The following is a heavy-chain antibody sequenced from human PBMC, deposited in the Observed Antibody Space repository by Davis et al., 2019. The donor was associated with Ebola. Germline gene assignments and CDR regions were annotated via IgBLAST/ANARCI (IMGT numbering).Heavy chain of an antibody. J-gene: IGHJ4*02. V-gene: IGHV1-3*01. Sequence: AASVKVSCTASGYTFTSYAMHWVRQAPGQRLEWMGWINAGNGNTKYSQKFQGRVTITRDTSASTAYMELSSLRSEDTAVYYCARDLRFGRYYFDYWGQGTLVTVSS. CDR1: GYTFTSYA. CDR2: INAGNGNT. D-gene: IGHD3-3*01. CDR3: ARDLRFGRYYFDY.